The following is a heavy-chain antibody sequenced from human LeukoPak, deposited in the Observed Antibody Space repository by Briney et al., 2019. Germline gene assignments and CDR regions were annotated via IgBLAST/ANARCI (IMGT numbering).Heavy chain of an antibody. D-gene: IGHD6-13*01. J-gene: IGHJ5*02. CDR3: ARGGSSSMYNWFGP. CDR1: GFTFSSYW. CDR2: IKQDGSEK. Sequence: GGSLRLSCAASGFTFSSYWMSWVRQAPGEGLEWVANIKQDGSEKYYVDSVKGRFTISRDNAKNSLYLQMNSLRAEDTAVYYCARGGSSSMYNWFGPWGQGTLVTVSS. V-gene: IGHV3-7*03.